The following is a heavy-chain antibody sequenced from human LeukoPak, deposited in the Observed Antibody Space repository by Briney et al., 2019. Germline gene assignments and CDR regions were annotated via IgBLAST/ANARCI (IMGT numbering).Heavy chain of an antibody. CDR1: GFTVSSNY. Sequence: GGSLRLSCAASGFTVSSNYMSWVRQAPGKGLEWVSVIYSGGSTYYADSVKGRLTISRDNSKNTLYLQMNSLRAEDTAVYYCARGLNVVVPAAMNYFDYWGQGTLVTVSS. CDR3: ARGLNVVVPAAMNYFDY. J-gene: IGHJ4*02. D-gene: IGHD2-2*01. CDR2: IYSGGST. V-gene: IGHV3-66*01.